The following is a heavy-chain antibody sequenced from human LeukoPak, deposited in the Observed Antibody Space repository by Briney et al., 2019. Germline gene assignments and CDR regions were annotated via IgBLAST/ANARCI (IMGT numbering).Heavy chain of an antibody. CDR2: ISGSGGSA. D-gene: IGHD3-22*01. V-gene: IGHV3-23*01. CDR1: GFTFSSYA. CDR3: ARALLYYYDSSGHRAFDI. Sequence: GGSLRLSCAASGFTFSSYAMSWVRQAPGKGLEWVSAISGSGGSAYYADSVKGRFTISRDNSKNTLYLQMNSLRAEDTAVYYCARALLYYYDSSGHRAFDIWGQGTMVTVSS. J-gene: IGHJ3*02.